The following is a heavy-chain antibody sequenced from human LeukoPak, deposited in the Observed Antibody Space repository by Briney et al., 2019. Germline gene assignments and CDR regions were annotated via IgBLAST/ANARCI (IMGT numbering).Heavy chain of an antibody. Sequence: GGSLRLSCAASGFPFSTYSMNWVRQAPGKGLEWVSYISSSSSTIYYADSVKGRFTISRDNAKNSLYLQMNSLRAEDTAVYYCARDLSSLDYVLSMDVWGQGTTVTVSS. J-gene: IGHJ6*02. D-gene: IGHD4-17*01. CDR2: ISSSSSTI. V-gene: IGHV3-48*01. CDR1: GFPFSTYS. CDR3: ARDLSSLDYVLSMDV.